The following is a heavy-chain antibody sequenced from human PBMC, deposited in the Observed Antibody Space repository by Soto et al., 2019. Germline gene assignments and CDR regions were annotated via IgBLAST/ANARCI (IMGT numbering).Heavy chain of an antibody. D-gene: IGHD3-3*01. CDR2: IYYSGST. Sequence: SETLSLTCTVSGGSISSYYWSWIRQPPGKGLEWIWYIYYSGSTNYNPSLKSRVTISVDTSKNQFSLKLSSVTAADTAVYYCARTYYDFWSGYYGQSWFDPWGQGTLVTVSS. V-gene: IGHV4-59*01. CDR3: ARTYYDFWSGYYGQSWFDP. J-gene: IGHJ5*02. CDR1: GGSISSYY.